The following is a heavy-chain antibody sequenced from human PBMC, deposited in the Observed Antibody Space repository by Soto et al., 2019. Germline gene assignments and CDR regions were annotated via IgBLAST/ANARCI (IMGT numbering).Heavy chain of an antibody. Sequence: SVKVSCKASGGTFSSYAISWVRQAPGQGLEWMGGIIPIFGTANYAQKSQGRVTITADESTSTAYMELSSLRSEDTAVYYCARGTIVVVPAAILGGYYYGMDVWAKGPRSPSP. CDR1: GGTFSSYA. J-gene: IGHJ6*02. CDR2: IIPIFGTA. D-gene: IGHD2-2*01. V-gene: IGHV1-69*13. CDR3: ARGTIVVVPAAILGGYYYGMDV.